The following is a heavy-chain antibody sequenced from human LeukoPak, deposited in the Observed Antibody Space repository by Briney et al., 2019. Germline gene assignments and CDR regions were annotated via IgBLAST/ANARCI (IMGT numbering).Heavy chain of an antibody. J-gene: IGHJ4*02. CDR2: INHSGST. CDR3: ARRRMATKFFEDY. D-gene: IGHD5-24*01. CDR1: GGSISSSSYY. V-gene: IGHV4-39*07. Sequence: SETLSLTCTVSGGSISSSSYYWSWIRQPPGKGLEWIGEINHSGSTNHNPSLKSRVTISVDTSKNQFSLKLSSVTAADTAVYYCARRRMATKFFEDYWGQGTLVTVSS.